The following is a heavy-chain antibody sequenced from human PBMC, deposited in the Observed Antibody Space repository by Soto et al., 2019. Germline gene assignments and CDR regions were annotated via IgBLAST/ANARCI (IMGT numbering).Heavy chain of an antibody. Sequence: QVQLVQSGAEVKKPGSSVKVSCKASGGTFSSYAISWLRQAPGQGLEWMGGIIPIFGTANYAQKFQGRVTITADESTSTAYMELSSLRSEDTAVYYCARSLGSGSYPYYYGMDVWGQGTTVTVSS. J-gene: IGHJ6*02. CDR1: GGTFSSYA. D-gene: IGHD3-10*01. V-gene: IGHV1-69*01. CDR2: IIPIFGTA. CDR3: ARSLGSGSYPYYYGMDV.